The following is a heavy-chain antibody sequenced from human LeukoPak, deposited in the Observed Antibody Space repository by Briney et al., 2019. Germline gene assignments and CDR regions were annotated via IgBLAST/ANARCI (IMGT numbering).Heavy chain of an antibody. J-gene: IGHJ5*02. CDR2: INPSGGST. V-gene: IGHV1-46*01. CDR1: GYTFTSYY. Sequence: ASVKVSCKASGYTFTSYYMHWVRQAPGQGLEWMGIINPSGGSTSYAQKFQGRVTMTRDMTTSTDYMELSSLRSEDTAVYYCARDNSVEDTAWWFDPWGQGTLVTVSS. CDR3: ARDNSVEDTAWWFDP. D-gene: IGHD4-23*01.